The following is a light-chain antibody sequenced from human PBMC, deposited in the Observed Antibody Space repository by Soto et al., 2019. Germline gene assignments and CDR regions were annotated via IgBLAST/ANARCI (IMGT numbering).Light chain of an antibody. J-gene: IGLJ1*01. V-gene: IGLV2-14*01. CDR1: SSDVGAYNY. CDR2: DVS. CDR3: SSYTSATTYV. Sequence: QSVLTQPASVSGSPGQSITIYCTGTSSDVGAYNYDSWYQQYPGEAPKVIIYDVSHRPAGVSNRFSGSKSGNTASLTISGLQTQDEADHYCSSYTSATTYVFGTGTKVTVL.